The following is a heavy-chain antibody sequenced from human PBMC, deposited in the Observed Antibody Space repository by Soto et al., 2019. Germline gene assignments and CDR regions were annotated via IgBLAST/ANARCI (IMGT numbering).Heavy chain of an antibody. CDR3: ARDYGDHLDY. J-gene: IGHJ4*02. CDR1: GFTFSSYA. CDR2: ISYDGRNK. V-gene: IGHV3-30-3*01. Sequence: QVQLVESGGGVVQPGGSLRLSCAASGFTFSSYAMHWVRQAPGKGLEWVAVISYDGRNKYYADSVKGRFTVSRDNSKNTLFLQMNSLRAEDTAVYYCARDYGDHLDYWGQGTLVTVSS. D-gene: IGHD4-17*01.